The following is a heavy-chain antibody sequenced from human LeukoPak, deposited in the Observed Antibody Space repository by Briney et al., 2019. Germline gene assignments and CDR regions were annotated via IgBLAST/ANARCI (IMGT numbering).Heavy chain of an antibody. CDR3: AREFVGGIDY. CDR2: ICNSGTNI. J-gene: IGHJ4*02. D-gene: IGHD2-15*01. CDR1: GFTFSDYY. Sequence: PGGSLRLSCAASGFTFSDYYTRWVRQAPGKGLEWVAYICNSGTNIYYGDSVEGRFTISRDNAQNSLYLQMNSLKSEDTAVYYCAREFVGGIDYWGQGTLVTVSS. V-gene: IGHV3-11*04.